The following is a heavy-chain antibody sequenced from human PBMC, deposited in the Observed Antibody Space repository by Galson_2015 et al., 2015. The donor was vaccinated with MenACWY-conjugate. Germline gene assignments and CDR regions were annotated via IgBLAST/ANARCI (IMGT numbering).Heavy chain of an antibody. CDR3: VTESGVYIDSLTPAQ. V-gene: IGHV3-64D*06. D-gene: IGHD5/OR15-5a*01. Sequence: SLRLSCAASGFTFRSYAIHWVRQAPGKGLEYVSGISSNGGSTDYADSVKGRFTISRDNSKNTLYLQMSSLRAEDTAVYYCVTESGVYIDSLTPAQWGQGTQVTVSS. CDR1: GFTFRSYA. J-gene: IGHJ1*01. CDR2: ISSNGGST.